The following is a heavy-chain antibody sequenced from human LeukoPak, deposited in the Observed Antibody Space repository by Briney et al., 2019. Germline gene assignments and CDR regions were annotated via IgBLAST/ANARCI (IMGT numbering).Heavy chain of an antibody. D-gene: IGHD3-10*01. CDR3: AKDIGSYYDY. CDR2: VSGSGHST. CDR1: GFTFSIYA. J-gene: IGHJ4*02. Sequence: GGSLRLSCAASGFTFSIYAMSWVRQAPGKGLEWVSTVSGSGHSTFYADSVKGRFTISRDNSKNTLYLEMNSLRAEDTAVYYCAKDIGSYYDYWGQGILVTVSS. V-gene: IGHV3-23*01.